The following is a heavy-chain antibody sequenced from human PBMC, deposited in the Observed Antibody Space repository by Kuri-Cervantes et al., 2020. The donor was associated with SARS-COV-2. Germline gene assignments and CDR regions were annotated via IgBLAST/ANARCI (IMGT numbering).Heavy chain of an antibody. D-gene: IGHD3-10*01. CDR3: ARDSGFAPFDY. CDR2: INPNSGGA. CDR1: GYTFTGYY. V-gene: IGHV1-2*02. J-gene: IGHJ4*02. Sequence: ASVKVSCKASGYTFTGYYMHWVRQAPGQGLEWMGWINPNSGGANYAQKLQGRVTMTTDTSTSTAYMELRSLRSDDTAVYYCARDSGFAPFDYWGQGTLVTVSS.